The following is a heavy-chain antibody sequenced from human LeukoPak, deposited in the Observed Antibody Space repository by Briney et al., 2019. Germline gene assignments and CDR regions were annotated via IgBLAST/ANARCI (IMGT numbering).Heavy chain of an antibody. D-gene: IGHD2-2*01. J-gene: IGHJ4*02. CDR3: ARDRPPGYRSSTSCYEFDY. CDR2: INWNGGST. Sequence: GGSLRPSCAASGFTFDDCGMSWVRQAPGKGLEWVSGINWNGGSTGYADSVKGRFTISRDNAKNSLYLQMNSLRAEDTALYYCARDRPPGYRSSTSCYEFDYWGQGTLVTVSS. CDR1: GFTFDDCG. V-gene: IGHV3-20*04.